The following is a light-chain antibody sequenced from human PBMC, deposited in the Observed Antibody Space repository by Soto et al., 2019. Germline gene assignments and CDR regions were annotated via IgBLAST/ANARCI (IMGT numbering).Light chain of an antibody. CDR2: GAS. CDR3: QQYNNWPIT. J-gene: IGKJ5*01. CDR1: QSLRTN. V-gene: IGKV3-15*01. Sequence: EIVLTQSPGTLSLSPGERATLSCRASQSLRTNSLAWYQQKPGQAPRLLIYGASTRATGIPARFSGSGSGTEFTLTISSLQSEDFAVYYCQQYNNWPITFGQGTRLEI.